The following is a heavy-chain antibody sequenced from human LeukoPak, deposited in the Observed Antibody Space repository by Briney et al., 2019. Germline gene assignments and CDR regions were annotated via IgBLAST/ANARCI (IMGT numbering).Heavy chain of an antibody. Sequence: ASVQVSCKACGGTFSSYAISWVRQATGQGLEWMGGIIPIFGTANYAQKFQGRVTITSDKSTSTAYMELSSLRSEDTAVYYCARVKTGTTFAAFDIWGQETMVTVSS. CDR2: IIPIFGTA. CDR1: GGTFSSYA. CDR3: ARVKTGTTFAAFDI. D-gene: IGHD1-14*01. J-gene: IGHJ3*02. V-gene: IGHV1-69*06.